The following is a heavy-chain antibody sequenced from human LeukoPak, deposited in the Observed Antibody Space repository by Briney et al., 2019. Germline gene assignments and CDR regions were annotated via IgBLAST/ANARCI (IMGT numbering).Heavy chain of an antibody. V-gene: IGHV4-39*07. CDR3: ARGVVIAPQTFDY. D-gene: IGHD2-21*01. J-gene: IGHJ4*02. CDR1: GTSIGSRSYY. Sequence: SETLSLTCTVSGTSIGSRSYYWGWIRQPPGKGLEWIGSLYYSGSTYYNPSLKSRVTISVDTSKNQFSLKLSSVTAADTAVYYCARGVVIAPQTFDYWGQGTLVTVSS. CDR2: LYYSGST.